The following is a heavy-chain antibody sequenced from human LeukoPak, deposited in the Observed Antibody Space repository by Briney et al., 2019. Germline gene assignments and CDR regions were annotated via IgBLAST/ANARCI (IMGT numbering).Heavy chain of an antibody. J-gene: IGHJ3*01. CDR3: AGDAGWTFGV. CDR2: MKQDGSDQ. CDR1: GFTFSSYS. Sequence: GGSLRLSCAASGFTFSSYSMNWVRQAPGKGLEWVAIMKQDGSDQEYVDSVRGRFTVSRDNAKNSLYLQMDSLRVDDTAVYYCAGDAGWTFGVWGQGTMVTVSS. V-gene: IGHV3-7*01. D-gene: IGHD1-14*01.